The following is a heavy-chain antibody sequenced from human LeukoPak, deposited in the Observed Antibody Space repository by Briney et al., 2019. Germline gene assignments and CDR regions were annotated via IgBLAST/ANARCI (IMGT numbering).Heavy chain of an antibody. Sequence: GGSLRLSCAASGFTVSHNFMSWVRQAPGKGLEWVSVIYSGGYTNYPDSVKGRFTISRDNSKNTLYLQMNSLRAEDTAVYYCAEVAKYYYGPETYYFFEQWGQGTPVTASS. CDR1: GFTVSHNF. V-gene: IGHV3-66*01. J-gene: IGHJ4*02. CDR3: AEVAKYYYGPETYYFFEQ. D-gene: IGHD3-10*01. CDR2: IYSGGYT.